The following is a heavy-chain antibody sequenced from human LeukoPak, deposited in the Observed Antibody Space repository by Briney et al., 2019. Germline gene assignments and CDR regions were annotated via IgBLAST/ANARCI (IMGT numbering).Heavy chain of an antibody. D-gene: IGHD2-15*01. CDR3: ARLGYCSGGSCYHGPYGMDV. V-gene: IGHV3-21*01. CDR1: GFTFYSYS. J-gene: IGHJ6*02. CDR2: ISSSSSYI. Sequence: GGSLRLSCAASGFTFYSYSMSWVRQAPGKGLEWVSSISSSSSYIYYADSVKGRFTISRDNAKNSLYLQMNSLRTEDTAVYYCARLGYCSGGSCYHGPYGMDVWGQGTTVTVSS.